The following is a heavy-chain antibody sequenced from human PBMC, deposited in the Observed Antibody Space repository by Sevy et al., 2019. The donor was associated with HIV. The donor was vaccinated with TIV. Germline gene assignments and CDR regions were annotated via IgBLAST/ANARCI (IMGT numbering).Heavy chain of an antibody. D-gene: IGHD4-17*01. CDR1: GFTFSSYE. J-gene: IGHJ4*02. CDR2: ITNSGSSI. Sequence: GGSLRLSCTTSGFTFSSYEMNWVRQAPGKGLEWVSYITNSGSSIYYSDSVRGRFTVSRDNAKNSLYLQMKSLRAEDTAVYYCARDLPPSATTVAHFDYWGRGTLVTVSS. V-gene: IGHV3-48*03. CDR3: ARDLPPSATTVAHFDY.